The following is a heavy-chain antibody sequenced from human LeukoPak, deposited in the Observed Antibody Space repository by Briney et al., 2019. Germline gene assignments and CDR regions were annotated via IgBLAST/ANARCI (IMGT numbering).Heavy chain of an antibody. CDR1: GYTFTKSY. Sequence: ASVKVSCKASGYTFTKSYIHWVRQAPGQRLEWMGLINPGGDNTKYAQNFQGRVTMTSDTSARTVYMELSSLSSEDTAIYYCARIRDGYNDAYDIWDQGTVVTVPS. D-gene: IGHD5-24*01. J-gene: IGHJ3*02. CDR3: ARIRDGYNDAYDI. V-gene: IGHV1-46*01. CDR2: INPGGDNT.